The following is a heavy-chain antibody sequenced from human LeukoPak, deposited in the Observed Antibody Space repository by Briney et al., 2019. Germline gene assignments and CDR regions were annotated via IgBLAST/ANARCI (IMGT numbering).Heavy chain of an antibody. CDR3: ARFRSSRLNYYYYYYMDV. Sequence: GGTLRLSCAASGFTFSSYGMSWVRQAPGKGLEWVANIKQDGSEKYYVDSVKGRFTISRDNAKNSLYLQMNSLRAEDTAVYYCARFRSSRLNYYYYYYMDVWGKGTTVTVSS. D-gene: IGHD6-13*01. CDR1: GFTFSSYG. CDR2: IKQDGSEK. V-gene: IGHV3-7*01. J-gene: IGHJ6*03.